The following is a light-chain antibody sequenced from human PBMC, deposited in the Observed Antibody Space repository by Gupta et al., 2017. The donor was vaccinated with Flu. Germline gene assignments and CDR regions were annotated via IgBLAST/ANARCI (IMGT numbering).Light chain of an antibody. V-gene: IGLV4-69*01. CDR1: SGHSSYA. J-gene: IGLJ3*02. Sequence: VKLTCTLSSGHSSYAIAWHQQQPEKGPRYLMKLNSDGSHSKGDGIPDRFSGSSSGAERYLTISSLQSEDEADYYCQTWGTGTWVFGGGTKLTVL. CDR3: QTWGTGTWV. CDR2: LNSDGSH.